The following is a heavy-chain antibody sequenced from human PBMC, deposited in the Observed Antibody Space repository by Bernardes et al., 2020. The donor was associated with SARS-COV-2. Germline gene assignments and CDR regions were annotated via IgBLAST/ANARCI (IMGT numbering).Heavy chain of an antibody. D-gene: IGHD3-9*01. CDR2: IYYSGST. CDR1: GGSISSYY. CDR3: ARRGVGNYDILTGFQTDAFDI. V-gene: IGHV4-59*01. J-gene: IGHJ3*02. Sequence: SETLSLTCTVSGGSISSYYWSWIRQPPGKGLEWIGYIYYSGSTNYNPSLKSRVTISVDTSKNQFSLKLSSVTAADTAVYYCARRGVGNYDILTGFQTDAFDIWGQGTMVTVSS.